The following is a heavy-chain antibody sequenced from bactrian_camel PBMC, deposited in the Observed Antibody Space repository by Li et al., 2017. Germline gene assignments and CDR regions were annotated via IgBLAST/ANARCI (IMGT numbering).Heavy chain of an antibody. Sequence: DVQLVESGGGSVQAGESLQLSCRYTSRTFSMAWFRQAPGKEREAVATLDSDGATTYTDSVKGRFTISQDNAKNTLYLQMNSLKPEDTGMYYCAFEIQPRVGGLDYSQGAPMAPLCPTQGYWGQGTQVTVS. CDR3: AFEIQPRVGGLDYSQGAPMAPLCPTQGY. CDR1: YTSRTFS. D-gene: IGHD7*01. V-gene: IGHV3S31*01. J-gene: IGHJ4*01. CDR2: LDSDGATT.